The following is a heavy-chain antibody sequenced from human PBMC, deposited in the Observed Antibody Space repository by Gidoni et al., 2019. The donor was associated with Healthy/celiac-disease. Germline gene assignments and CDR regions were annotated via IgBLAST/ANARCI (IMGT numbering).Heavy chain of an antibody. D-gene: IGHD2-2*01. CDR3: AHSPPIVVVPAAIGWFDP. V-gene: IGHV2-5*02. CDR2: IYWDDDK. CDR1: GFSLSTSGVG. Sequence: QITLKESGPTLVKPTQTLTLTCTFSGFSLSTSGVGVGWIRQPPGKALEWLALIYWDDDKRYSPSLKSRLTITKDTSKNQVVLTMTNLDPVDTATYYCAHSPPIVVVPAAIGWFDPWGQGTLVTVSS. J-gene: IGHJ5*02.